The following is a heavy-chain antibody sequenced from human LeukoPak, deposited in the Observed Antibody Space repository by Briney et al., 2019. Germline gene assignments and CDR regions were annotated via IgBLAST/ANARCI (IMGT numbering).Heavy chain of an antibody. D-gene: IGHD6-19*01. V-gene: IGHV4-39*01. Sequence: SETLSLTCTVSGGSISSSSYYWGWIRQPPGKGLEWIGSIYYSGSTHYNPSLKSRVTISVDTSKNQFSLKLSSVTAADTAVYYCARHGDSSGWYFEYFQHWGQGTLVTVSS. J-gene: IGHJ1*01. CDR3: ARHGDSSGWYFEYFQH. CDR2: IYYSGST. CDR1: GGSISSSSYY.